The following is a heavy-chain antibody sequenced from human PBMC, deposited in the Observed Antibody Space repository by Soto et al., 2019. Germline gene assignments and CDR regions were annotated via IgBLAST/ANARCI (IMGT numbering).Heavy chain of an antibody. D-gene: IGHD6-19*01. CDR2: ISSSSSYI. CDR3: ARDSVAGHPVHGYNWFDP. J-gene: IGHJ5*02. Sequence: EVQLVESGGGLVKPGGSLRLSCAASGFTFSSYSMNWVRQAPGKGLEWVSSISSSSSYIYYADSVKGRFTISRDNAKNSLYLQMNSLRAEDTAVYYCARDSVAGHPVHGYNWFDPWGQGTLVTVSS. CDR1: GFTFSSYS. V-gene: IGHV3-21*01.